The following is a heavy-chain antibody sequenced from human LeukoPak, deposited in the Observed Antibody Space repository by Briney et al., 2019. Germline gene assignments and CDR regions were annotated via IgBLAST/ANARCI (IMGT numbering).Heavy chain of an antibody. Sequence: SETLSLTCTVSGGSISSSSYYWGWIRQPPGKRLEWIGTIYYSGSTFYNPSLKSRVTISVDTSKNQFSLRLNSVTAADTAVYYCARHNDFWSGSYYMDVWGKGTTVTVSS. CDR3: ARHNDFWSGSYYMDV. D-gene: IGHD3-3*01. CDR1: GGSISSSSYY. CDR2: IYYSGST. V-gene: IGHV4-39*01. J-gene: IGHJ6*03.